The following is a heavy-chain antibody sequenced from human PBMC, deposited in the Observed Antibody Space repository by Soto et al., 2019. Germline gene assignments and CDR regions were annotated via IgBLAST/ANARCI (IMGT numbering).Heavy chain of an antibody. V-gene: IGHV1-2*02. J-gene: IGHJ4*02. Sequence: QVRLVQSGAEVKKPGASVKVTCKPSGYTFTDAYIHWGRQAPGQGLEWLRWINPKKGGTNYAQKFQGRVTMTRDTSSSTAFMELSSLNSTDTAVYYCAREEGTELDCWGQGTLVTVSS. D-gene: IGHD1-7*01. CDR1: GYTFTDAY. CDR2: INPKKGGT. CDR3: AREEGTELDC.